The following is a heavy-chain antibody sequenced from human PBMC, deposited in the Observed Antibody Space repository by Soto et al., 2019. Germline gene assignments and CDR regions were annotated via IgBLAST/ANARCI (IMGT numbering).Heavy chain of an antibody. D-gene: IGHD5-18*01. J-gene: IGHJ6*02. CDR3: ARDTTGGYSYVYYYYYGMEV. Sequence: EVQLVASGGGLVKPGGSLRLSCAASGFTFSSYSMNWVRQAPGKGLEWVSSISSSSSYIYYADSVKGRFTISRDNAKNSLYLQINSLRAEDTAVYYCARDTTGGYSYVYYYYYGMEVWGQGTTVTASS. V-gene: IGHV3-21*01. CDR1: GFTFSSYS. CDR2: ISSSSSYI.